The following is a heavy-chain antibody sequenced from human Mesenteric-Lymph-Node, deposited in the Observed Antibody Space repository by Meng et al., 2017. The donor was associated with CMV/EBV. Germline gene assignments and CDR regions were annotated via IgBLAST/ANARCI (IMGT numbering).Heavy chain of an antibody. V-gene: IGHV3-30-3*01. CDR3: ARDEFWNDYYYYGMDV. CDR1: GFTFSSYA. J-gene: IGHJ6*02. CDR2: ISYDGSNK. Sequence: GESLKISCAASGFTFSSYAMHWVRQAPGKGLEWVAVISYDGSNKYYADSVKGRFTISRDNSKNTLYLQMNSLRAEDTAVYYCARDEFWNDYYYYGMDVWGQGTTVTVSS. D-gene: IGHD3-3*01.